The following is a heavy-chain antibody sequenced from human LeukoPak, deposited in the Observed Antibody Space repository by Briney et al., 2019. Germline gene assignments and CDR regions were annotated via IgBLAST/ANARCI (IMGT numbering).Heavy chain of an antibody. V-gene: IGHV3-66*03. J-gene: IGHJ5*02. CDR2: IRDSGEA. Sequence: SGGSLRLSCAVSGFRVSDYYMSWVRQAPGKGLEWVGLIRDSGEAFYADFARGRFAISRDESENTLCLQMNSLRVEDTAVYFCARDRAANQDWVEFDPWGQGTPVIVSS. D-gene: IGHD3/OR15-3a*01. CDR1: GFRVSDYY. CDR3: ARDRAANQDWVEFDP.